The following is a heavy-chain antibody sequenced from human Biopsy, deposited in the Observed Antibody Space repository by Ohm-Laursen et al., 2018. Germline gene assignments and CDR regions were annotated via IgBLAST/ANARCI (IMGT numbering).Heavy chain of an antibody. CDR1: GYTFTGYY. D-gene: IGHD3-22*01. J-gene: IGHJ5*02. CDR2: INAKTGDT. V-gene: IGHV1-2*02. CDR3: TRGGYYYDSLAYYYWFDP. Sequence: SVKVSCKSSGYTFTGYYVHWVRQAPGQGLEWMGWINAKTGDTNYAQKFQGRVTMTRDTSISTAYVDLSSLRSDDTAVYYCTRGGYYYDSLAYYYWFDPWGQGTLVTVSS.